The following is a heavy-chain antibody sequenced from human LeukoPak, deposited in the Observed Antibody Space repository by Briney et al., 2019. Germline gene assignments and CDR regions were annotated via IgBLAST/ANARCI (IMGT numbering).Heavy chain of an antibody. CDR3: ARGRRLLDY. CDR2: INHSGST. D-gene: IGHD2-15*01. CDR1: GGSFSGYY. V-gene: IGHV4-34*01. Sequence: SETLSLTCAVYGGSFSGYYWSWVRQPPGKGLEWIGEINHSGSTNYNPSLKSRVTISVDTSKNQFSLKLSSVTAADTAVYYCARGRRLLDYWGQGTLVTVSS. J-gene: IGHJ4*02.